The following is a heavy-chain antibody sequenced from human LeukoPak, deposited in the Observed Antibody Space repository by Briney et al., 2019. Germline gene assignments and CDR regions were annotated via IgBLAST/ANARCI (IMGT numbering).Heavy chain of an antibody. D-gene: IGHD2-2*01. CDR1: GFTFSSYE. Sequence: PGGSLRLSCAASGFTFSSYEMNWVRQAPGKGLEWVSYIGVSGSTMYYAESVKGRFTISRDNAKNSLYLQMNSLRAEDTAVYYCARERYCSSTRCPHGDLVYWGQGTLVSVSS. V-gene: IGHV3-48*03. J-gene: IGHJ4*02. CDR2: IGVSGSTM. CDR3: ARERYCSSTRCPHGDLVY.